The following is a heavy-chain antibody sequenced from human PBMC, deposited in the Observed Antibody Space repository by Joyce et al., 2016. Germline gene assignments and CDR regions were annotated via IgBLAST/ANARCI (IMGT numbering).Heavy chain of an antibody. CDR2: VSYDGSDK. J-gene: IGHJ6*02. D-gene: IGHD6-13*01. Sequence: QVQLVESGGGVVQSGRSLRLSCAASGFTFSGYAMHWVCQAPGKGLEWVAVVSYDGSDKHHVDSVKGRFTISRDNSKNTLYMEMNSLRVEDTAIYYCARDHIAAAGYYYYGMDVWGQGTTVIVSS. CDR3: ARDHIAAAGYYYYGMDV. CDR1: GFTFSGYA. V-gene: IGHV3-30*04.